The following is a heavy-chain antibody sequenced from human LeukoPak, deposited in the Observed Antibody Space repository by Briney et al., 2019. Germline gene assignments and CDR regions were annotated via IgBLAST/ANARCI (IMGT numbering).Heavy chain of an antibody. D-gene: IGHD2-2*01. CDR3: ARVRIIVVVPAARYYMDV. V-gene: IGHV4-30-4*08. CDR1: GGSISSGDYY. Sequence: SQTLSLTCTVSGGSISSGDYYWSWIRQPPGKGLEWIGYIYYSGSTYYNPSLKSRVTISVDTSKNQFSLKLSSVTAADTAVYYCARVRIIVVVPAARYYMDVWGKGTTVTVSS. J-gene: IGHJ6*03. CDR2: IYYSGST.